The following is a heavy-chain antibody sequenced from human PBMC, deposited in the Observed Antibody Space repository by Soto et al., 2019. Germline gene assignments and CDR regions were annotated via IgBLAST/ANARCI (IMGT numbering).Heavy chain of an antibody. CDR1: GFTFRSYV. Sequence: QVQLVESGGGVVQPGTSLRLSCVGSGFTFRSYVIHWVRQAPGKGLERVALTSYDGSNNFYGDSVKGRFTISRHNSRNTVELQMDSLRFEDTALYYCARWGTTGGLDVWGQGTLVSVSS. D-gene: IGHD3-16*01. V-gene: IGHV3-33*05. CDR2: TSYDGSNN. CDR3: ARWGTTGGLDV. J-gene: IGHJ4*02.